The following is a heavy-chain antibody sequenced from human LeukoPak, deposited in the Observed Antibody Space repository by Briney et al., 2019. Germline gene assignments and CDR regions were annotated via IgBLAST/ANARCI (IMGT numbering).Heavy chain of an antibody. Sequence: SRTLSLTCAISGDSVSSNGAAWNWITQSPSRGLEWLGRTYYRSKWYNDYAVSVESRITLNPDTSKNQFSLQLNSVTPEDTAVYYCARGHHFNSWEFDYWGQGTLVTVSS. J-gene: IGHJ4*02. CDR1: GDSVSSNGAA. V-gene: IGHV6-1*01. CDR3: ARGHHFNSWEFDY. D-gene: IGHD6-13*01. CDR2: TYYRSKWYN.